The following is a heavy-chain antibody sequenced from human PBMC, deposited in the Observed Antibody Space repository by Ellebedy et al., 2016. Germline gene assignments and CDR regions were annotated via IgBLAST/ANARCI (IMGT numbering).Heavy chain of an antibody. Sequence: GESLKISXAASGFTFSSYWMNWVRQAPGKGLEWVSSISSSSSYIYYADSVKGRFTISRDNAKNSLYLQMNSLRAEDTAVYYCASSGPQRIAAAGIDYWGQGTLVTVSS. CDR1: GFTFSSYW. V-gene: IGHV3-21*01. CDR2: ISSSSSYI. CDR3: ASSGPQRIAAAGIDY. D-gene: IGHD6-13*01. J-gene: IGHJ4*02.